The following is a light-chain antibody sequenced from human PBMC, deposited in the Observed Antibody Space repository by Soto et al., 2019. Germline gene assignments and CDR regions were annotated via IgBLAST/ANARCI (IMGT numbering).Light chain of an antibody. Sequence: IVLTQSPVTLSLSPRERAPLSCRASESVSSSYLAWYQQKPGRAPRLLIYCASSRATGIPDRFSGSGSGTDFTLTISRLEPEDFAVYYCQQYGSSPITFGQGTRLEI. V-gene: IGKV3-20*01. CDR3: QQYGSSPIT. J-gene: IGKJ5*01. CDR2: CAS. CDR1: ESVSSSY.